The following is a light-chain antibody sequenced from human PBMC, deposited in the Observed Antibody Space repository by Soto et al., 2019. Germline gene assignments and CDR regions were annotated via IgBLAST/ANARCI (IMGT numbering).Light chain of an antibody. CDR2: GAA. V-gene: IGKV3-20*01. Sequence: EILLTQSPGTLSLSPGEISTLSCRSSQSVRSSHLAWYQQMPGQAPRLLIYGAANRATGIPDRFSGSGSGTDFTLSISRLEPEDYAVYYCQQYSSSPLTFGGGTKVDIK. J-gene: IGKJ4*01. CDR1: QSVRSSH. CDR3: QQYSSSPLT.